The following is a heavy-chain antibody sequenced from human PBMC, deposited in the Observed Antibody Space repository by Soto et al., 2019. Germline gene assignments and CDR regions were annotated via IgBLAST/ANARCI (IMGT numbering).Heavy chain of an antibody. Sequence: QVQLVESGGGVVQPGRSLRLSCAASGFTFSSYAMHWVRQAPGKGLEWVAVISYDGSNKYYADSVKGRFTISRDNSKNPLYLQMNSLRAEDTAVYYCARSISYSYGSGSYYMYYFDYWGQGTLVTVSS. D-gene: IGHD3-10*01. CDR1: GFTFSSYA. V-gene: IGHV3-30-3*01. CDR2: ISYDGSNK. CDR3: ARSISYSYGSGSYYMYYFDY. J-gene: IGHJ4*02.